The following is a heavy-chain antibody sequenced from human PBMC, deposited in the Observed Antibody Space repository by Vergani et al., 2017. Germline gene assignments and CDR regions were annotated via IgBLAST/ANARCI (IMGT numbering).Heavy chain of an antibody. CDR3: ARDLRWLGPTIVGAKAPDY. V-gene: IGHV1-18*01. J-gene: IGHJ4*02. CDR1: GYTFTSYG. D-gene: IGHD1-26*01. CDR2: ISAYNGNT. Sequence: QVQLVQSGAEVKKPGASVKVSCKASGYTFTSYGISWVRQAPGQGLEWMGWISAYNGNTNYAQKLQGRVTMTTDTSTSTAYMELRSLRSDDTAVYYCARDLRWLGPTIVGAKAPDYWGQGTLVTVSS.